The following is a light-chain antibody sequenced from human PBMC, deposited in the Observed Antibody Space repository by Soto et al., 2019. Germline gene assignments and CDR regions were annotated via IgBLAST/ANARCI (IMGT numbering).Light chain of an antibody. CDR2: DVA. Sequence: DIQMTQSPSTLSASVGDRVTITCRASQSIDRWLAWYQQRPGRAPKLLIYDVANLETGVPSRFSGSGSETEFTLTISSLQPDDFAIYYCQQYNSYPLIFGGGTKVEIK. CDR1: QSIDRW. J-gene: IGKJ4*01. V-gene: IGKV1-5*01. CDR3: QQYNSYPLI.